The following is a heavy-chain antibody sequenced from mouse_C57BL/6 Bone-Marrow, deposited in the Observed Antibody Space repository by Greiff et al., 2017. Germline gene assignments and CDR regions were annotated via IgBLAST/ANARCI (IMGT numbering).Heavy chain of an antibody. CDR2: INPNNGGT. D-gene: IGHD4-1*01. CDR3: ARGNWWYFDV. J-gene: IGHJ1*03. CDR1: GYTFTDYY. V-gene: IGHV1-26*01. Sequence: EVQLQQSGPELVKPGASVKISCKASGYTFTDYYMNWVKQSHGKSLEWIGDINPNNGGTSYNQKFKSKATLTVDKPSSTDYMQLSSLTSEDSAVYYCARGNWWYFDVWGTGTTVTVPS.